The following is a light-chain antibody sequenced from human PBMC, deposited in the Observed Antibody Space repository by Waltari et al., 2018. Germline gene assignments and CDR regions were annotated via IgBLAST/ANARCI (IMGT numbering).Light chain of an antibody. J-gene: IGKJ4*01. CDR2: SAF. CDR1: RTISND. Sequence: DIQMTQSPSSLSASLEDSVTITCRASRTISNDLNWYQQKPGKAPKLLIYSAFRLQSGVPSRFSGGGSGTDFTLTISSLQAEDFATYDCQQSYSLPRTFGGGTKVEMK. CDR3: QQSYSLPRT. V-gene: IGKV1-39*01.